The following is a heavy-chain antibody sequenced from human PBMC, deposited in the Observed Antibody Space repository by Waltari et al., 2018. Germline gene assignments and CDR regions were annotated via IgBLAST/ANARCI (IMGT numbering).Heavy chain of an antibody. CDR2: IYYSGST. V-gene: IGHV4-59*01. CDR3: ARDSISTPPAS. J-gene: IGHJ5*02. CDR1: GGPISSYY. Sequence: QVQLQESGPGLVKPSETLSLTCTVPGGPISSYYWSWIRQPPGKGLEWIGHIYYSGSTTYNPSLKSRVTISVDTSKNQFSLKLRSVTAADTAVYYCARDSISTPPASWGQGTLVTVSS.